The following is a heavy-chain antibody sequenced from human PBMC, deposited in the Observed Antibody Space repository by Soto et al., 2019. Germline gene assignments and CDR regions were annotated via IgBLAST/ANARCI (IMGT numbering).Heavy chain of an antibody. V-gene: IGHV1-2*04. D-gene: IGHD6-19*01. CDR3: ARVEAVGYYYGMDV. CDR1: GYTFTGYY. CDR2: INPNSGGT. J-gene: IGHJ6*02. Sequence: QVQLVQSGAEVKKPGASVKVSCKASGYTFTGYYMHWVRQAPGQGLEWMGWINPNSGGTNYVQKFQGWVTMTRDTSISTAYMELSRLRSDDTAVYYCARVEAVGYYYGMDVWGQGTTVTVSS.